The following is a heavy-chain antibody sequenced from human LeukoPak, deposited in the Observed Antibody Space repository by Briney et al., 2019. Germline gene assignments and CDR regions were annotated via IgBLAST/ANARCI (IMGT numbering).Heavy chain of an antibody. CDR2: IYTSGST. Sequence: SETLSPTCAVYGGSFSGYYWSWIRQPAGKGLEWIGRIYTSGSTNYNPSLKSRVTISVDTSKNQFSLKLRSVTAADTAVYYCAREGLNMVRGVIPKEAWGWFDPWGQGTLVTVSS. CDR3: AREGLNMVRGVIPKEAWGWFDP. CDR1: GGSFSGYY. V-gene: IGHV4-4*07. J-gene: IGHJ5*02. D-gene: IGHD3-10*01.